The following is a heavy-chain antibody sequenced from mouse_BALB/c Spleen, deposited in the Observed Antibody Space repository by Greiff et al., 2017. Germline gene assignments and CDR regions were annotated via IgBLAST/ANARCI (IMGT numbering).Heavy chain of an antibody. CDR1: GISITTGNYR. CDR2: IYYSGTI. Sequence: EVKLVESGPGLVKPSQTVSLTCTVTGISITTGNYRWSWIRQFPGNKLEWIGYIYYSGTITYNPSLTSRTTITRDTSKNQFFLEMNSLTAEDTATYYCARDGKSYAMDYWGQGTSVTVSS. D-gene: IGHD2-1*01. V-gene: IGHV3-5*02. CDR3: ARDGKSYAMDY. J-gene: IGHJ4*01.